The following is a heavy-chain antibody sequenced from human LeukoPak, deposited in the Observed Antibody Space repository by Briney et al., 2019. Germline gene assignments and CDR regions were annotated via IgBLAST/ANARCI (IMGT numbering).Heavy chain of an antibody. J-gene: IGHJ4*02. CDR3: VRQARGYHYTYFDY. Sequence: GGSLRLSCTASGFTLGSHDMHWVRQIPGQGLEWVAAVSSGFHAFFADSVQGRFTVSREDARNSLYLQMNSLRAGDTAVYYCVRQARGYHYTYFDYWGQGTLVTVSS. V-gene: IGHV3-13*01. D-gene: IGHD5-18*01. CDR2: VSSGFHA. CDR1: GFTLGSHD.